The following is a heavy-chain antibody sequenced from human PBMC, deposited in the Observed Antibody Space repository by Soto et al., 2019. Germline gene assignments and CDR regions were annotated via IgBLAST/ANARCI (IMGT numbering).Heavy chain of an antibody. Sequence: GGSLRLSCVASGFTFSSYTMNWVRQAPGKGLEWVAYITGSSDIVYYADSVKGRFTISRDNAKNSLYLQMSSLRADDTSVYYCASGKGPLDHWGQGTLVTVSS. V-gene: IGHV3-48*01. J-gene: IGHJ4*02. CDR2: ITGSSDIV. CDR1: GFTFSSYT. CDR3: ASGKGPLDH.